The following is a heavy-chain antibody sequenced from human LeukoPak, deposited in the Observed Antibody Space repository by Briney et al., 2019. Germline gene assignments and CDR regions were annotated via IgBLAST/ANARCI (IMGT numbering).Heavy chain of an antibody. J-gene: IGHJ4*02. D-gene: IGHD1/OR15-1a*01. CDR1: GFTFSSYS. CDR3: AREVWNNPAPFDY. V-gene: IGHV3-21*01. CDR2: ISSSSSYI. Sequence: GGSLRLSCAASGFTFSSYSMNWVRQAPGKGLEWVSSISSSSSYIYYADSVKGRFTISRDNAKNSLYLQMNSLRAEDTAVYYCAREVWNNPAPFDYWGQGTLVTVSS.